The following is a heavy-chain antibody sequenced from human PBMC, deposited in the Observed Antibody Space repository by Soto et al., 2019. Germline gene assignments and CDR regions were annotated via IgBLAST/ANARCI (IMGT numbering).Heavy chain of an antibody. V-gene: IGHV1-69*08. CDR1: GGTFSSYT. Sequence: QVQLVQSGAEVKKPGSSVKVSCKASGGTFSSYTISWVRQAPGQGLEWMGRIIPILGIANYAQKFQGRVTITADKSTSTAYMELSSLRSEDTAVYYCARDILTGYYIAWFDPWGQGTLVTVSS. J-gene: IGHJ5*02. D-gene: IGHD3-9*01. CDR3: ARDILTGYYIAWFDP. CDR2: IIPILGIA.